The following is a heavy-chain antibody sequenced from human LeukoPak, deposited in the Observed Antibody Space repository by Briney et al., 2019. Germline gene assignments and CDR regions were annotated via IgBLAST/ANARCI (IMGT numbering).Heavy chain of an antibody. CDR1: GGSISSHY. CDR3: ARYSSSSGAGY. CDR2: IYYSGST. Sequence: SETLSLTCTVSGGSISSHYLSWIRQPPGKGLEWIGYIYYSGSTNYNPSLKSRVTISVDTSKNQFSLKLSSVTAADTAVYYCARYSSSSGAGYWGQGTLVTVSS. J-gene: IGHJ4*02. V-gene: IGHV4-59*11. D-gene: IGHD6-6*01.